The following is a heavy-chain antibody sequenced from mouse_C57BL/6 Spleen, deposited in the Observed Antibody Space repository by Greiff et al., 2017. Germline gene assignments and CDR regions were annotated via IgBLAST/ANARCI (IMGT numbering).Heavy chain of an antibody. D-gene: IGHD2-4*01. CDR1: GYSITSGYY. V-gene: IGHV3-6*01. Sequence: EVKLMESGPGLVKPSQSLSLTCSVTGYSITSGYYWNWIRQFPGNKLEWMGYISYDGSNNYNPSLKNRISITRDTSKNQFFLKLNSVTTEDTATYYCARFDYGGADYWGQGTTLTVSS. J-gene: IGHJ2*01. CDR2: ISYDGSN. CDR3: ARFDYGGADY.